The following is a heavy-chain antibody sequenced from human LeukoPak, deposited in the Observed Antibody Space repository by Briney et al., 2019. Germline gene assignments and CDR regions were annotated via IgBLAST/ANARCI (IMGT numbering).Heavy chain of an antibody. V-gene: IGHV4-39*07. CDR1: GGSISSSSYY. CDR2: IYYSGST. CDR3: VRERNSWVAYSQQ. D-gene: IGHD2-21*01. J-gene: IGHJ1*01. Sequence: KSSETLSLTCTVSGGSISSSSYYWGWIRQPPGKGLEWIGSIYYSGSTYYNPSLRSRVTLLIDTSKNQFSLEVTSVTAADTGVYFCVRERNSWVAYSQQWGQGTLVTVSS.